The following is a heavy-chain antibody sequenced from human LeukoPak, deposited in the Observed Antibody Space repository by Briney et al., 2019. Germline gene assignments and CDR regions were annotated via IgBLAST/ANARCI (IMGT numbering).Heavy chain of an antibody. CDR2: ISGTGGST. V-gene: IGHV3-23*01. J-gene: IGHJ6*02. CDR3: AKQEDGYYYYGMDV. Sequence: GSLRLSCAASGLPFSSYAMSWVRRAPGKGLEWVSAISGTGGSTYYADSVKGRFTISRDSSKNTVYLQMNSLRAEDTAVYYCAKQEDGYYYYGMDVWGQGTTVTVSS. CDR1: GLPFSSYA.